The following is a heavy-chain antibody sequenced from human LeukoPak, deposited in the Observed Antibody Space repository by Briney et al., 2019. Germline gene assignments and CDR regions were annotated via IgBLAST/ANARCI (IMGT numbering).Heavy chain of an antibody. CDR2: INPSNGST. Sequence: ASVNVSCKASGYTFTTYYMHWVRQAPAQGLAWMGIINPSNGSTSYAQKFQGRVTMTRDTSTSTVYMELSSLRSEDTAIYYCARVLGAHRYGSIDHWGQGTLVTVSS. D-gene: IGHD5-18*01. CDR3: ARVLGAHRYGSIDH. V-gene: IGHV1-46*01. CDR1: GYTFTTYY. J-gene: IGHJ4*02.